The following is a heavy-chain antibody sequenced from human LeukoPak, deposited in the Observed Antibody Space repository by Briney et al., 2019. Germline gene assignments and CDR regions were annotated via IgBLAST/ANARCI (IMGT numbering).Heavy chain of an antibody. Sequence: KASETLSLTCTVSGGSISSYYWSWIRQPPGKGLEWIGYIYYSGSTNYNPSLKSRVTISVDTSKNQFSLKLSPVTAADTAVYYCAREGSSSGPVYYYGMDVWGQGTTVTVSS. CDR1: GGSISSYY. CDR2: IYYSGST. J-gene: IGHJ6*02. D-gene: IGHD6-6*01. CDR3: AREGSSSGPVYYYGMDV. V-gene: IGHV4-59*01.